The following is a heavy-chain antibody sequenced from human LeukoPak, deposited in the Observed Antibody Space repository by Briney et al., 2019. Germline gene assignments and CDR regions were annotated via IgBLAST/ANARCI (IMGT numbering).Heavy chain of an antibody. V-gene: IGHV3-15*01. Sequence: ETLSLTCTVSGYSISSGHYWGWIRQPPGKGLEWVGRIKSKTDGGTTDYAAPVKCRFTISRDDSKNTLYLQMNSLKTEDTAVYYCTTLHRSGRVRYFDYWGQGTLVTVSS. D-gene: IGHD3-10*01. CDR2: IKSKTDGGTT. J-gene: IGHJ4*02. CDR1: GYSISSGHY. CDR3: TTLHRSGRVRYFDY.